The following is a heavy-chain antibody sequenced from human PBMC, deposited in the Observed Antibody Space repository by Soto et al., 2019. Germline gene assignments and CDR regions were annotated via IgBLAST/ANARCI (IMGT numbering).Heavy chain of an antibody. V-gene: IGHV5-51*01. CDR2: IYPGDSDT. D-gene: IGHD3-10*01. CDR3: ARAPGVRGVISTQYYYYMDV. CDR1: GYSFTSYW. J-gene: IGHJ6*03. Sequence: GESLKISCKGSGYSFTSYWIGWVRQMPGKGLEWMGIIYPGDSDTRYSPSFQGQVTISADKSISTAYLQWSSLKASDTAMYYCARAPGVRGVISTQYYYYMDVWGKGTTVTVSS.